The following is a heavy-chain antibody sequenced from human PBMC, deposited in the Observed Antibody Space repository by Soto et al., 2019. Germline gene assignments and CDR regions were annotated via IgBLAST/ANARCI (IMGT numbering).Heavy chain of an antibody. J-gene: IGHJ4*02. D-gene: IGHD5-18*01. Sequence: GPSVKVSCKGSGYTFTSYVVSWVRQAPGQGLEWIGWISTYNGNTNYAENLQGRGTMTTDTHTSPAFLELGSLRSDATAVYFCAGVIPRRCSYGQGLDYRSQRTLVTVSS. V-gene: IGHV1-18*04. CDR3: AGVIPRRCSYGQGLDY. CDR1: GYTFTSYV. CDR2: ISTYNGNT.